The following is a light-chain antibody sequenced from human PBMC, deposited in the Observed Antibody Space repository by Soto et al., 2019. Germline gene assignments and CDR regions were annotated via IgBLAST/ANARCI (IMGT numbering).Light chain of an antibody. J-gene: IGLJ1*01. CDR2: DVS. V-gene: IGLV2-14*03. CDR3: SSYTSSISDV. Sequence: QSVLTQPASVSGSPGQSFTITCTGTSSDVGGYNYVSWYQSHPGEAPKLIIYDVSNRPSGVSDRFSGSKSGNTASLTISGLQAEDEADYYCSSYTSSISDVFGTGTQLTVL. CDR1: SSDVGGYNY.